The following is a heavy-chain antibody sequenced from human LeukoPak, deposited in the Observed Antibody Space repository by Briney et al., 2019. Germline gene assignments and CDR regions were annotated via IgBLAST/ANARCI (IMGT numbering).Heavy chain of an antibody. CDR2: IRGGGST. CDR1: GFTFTNNA. CDR3: AKDKVPAAIVHYYGMDV. V-gene: IGHV3-23*01. D-gene: IGHD2-2*02. Sequence: PGGSLRLSCAASGFTFTNNALSWFRQAPGKGLEWVSDIRGGGSTYYADSVKGRFTISRDNSKNTLYLQMNSLRAEDTAVYYCAKDKVPAAIVHYYGMDVWGQGTTVTVSS. J-gene: IGHJ6*02.